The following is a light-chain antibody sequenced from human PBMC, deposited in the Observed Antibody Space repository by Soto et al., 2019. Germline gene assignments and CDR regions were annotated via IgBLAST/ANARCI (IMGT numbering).Light chain of an antibody. J-gene: IGKJ3*01. V-gene: IGKV3-20*01. CDR3: QQYGSSYT. CDR2: GTS. CDR1: QSVRSNY. Sequence: EIVLTQSPGTLSLSPGERATLSCRASQSVRSNYFAWYQQQPGQAPRLLIDGTSTRATGIPDRFSGSGSGTDFTLTISRLEPEDFAVYYCQQYGSSYTFGPGTKVEIK.